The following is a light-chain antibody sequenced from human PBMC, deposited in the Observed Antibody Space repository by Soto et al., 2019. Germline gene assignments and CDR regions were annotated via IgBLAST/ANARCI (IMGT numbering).Light chain of an antibody. J-gene: IGLJ1*01. V-gene: IGLV2-14*01. CDR1: SSDVGGYNY. CDR2: EVS. Sequence: QSVLAQPASVSGSPGQSITISCTGTSSDVGGYNYVSWYQQHPGKAPKLMIYEVSNRPSGVSNRFSGSKSANTASLTISGLQAEDEADYFCSSYTSINTRYVVATGTK. CDR3: SSYTSINTRYV.